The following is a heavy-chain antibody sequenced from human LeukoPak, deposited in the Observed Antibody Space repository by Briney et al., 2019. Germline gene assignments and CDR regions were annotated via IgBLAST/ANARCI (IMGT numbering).Heavy chain of an antibody. CDR2: INPSGGST. CDR1: GYTFTSYY. Sequence: ASVKVSCKASGYTFTSYYMHWVRQAPGQGLEWMGIINPSGGSTSYAQKFQGRVTMTRDMSTSTVYMELSSLRSEDTAVYYCAKSTTQTQWDFDYWGQGTLVTVSS. J-gene: IGHJ4*02. V-gene: IGHV1-46*01. D-gene: IGHD2/OR15-2a*01. CDR3: AKSTTQTQWDFDY.